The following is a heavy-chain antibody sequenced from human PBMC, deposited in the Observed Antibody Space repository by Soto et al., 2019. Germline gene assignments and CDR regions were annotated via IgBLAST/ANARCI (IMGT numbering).Heavy chain of an antibody. CDR1: GGTFSSYV. Sequence: SVKVSCQASGGTFSSYVISWVRQAPGQGLEWMGGIIPIFGIANYAQKFQGRVTITADKSTSTAYVELSSLRSEDTAVYYCARGVGSYYYFDYWGQGTLVTVSS. CDR3: ARGVGSYYYFDY. CDR2: IIPIFGIA. V-gene: IGHV1-69*10. J-gene: IGHJ4*02. D-gene: IGHD3-10*01.